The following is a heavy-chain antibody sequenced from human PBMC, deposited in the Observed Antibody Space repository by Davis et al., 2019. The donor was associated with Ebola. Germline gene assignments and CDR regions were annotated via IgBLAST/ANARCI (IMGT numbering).Heavy chain of an antibody. D-gene: IGHD6-19*01. CDR2: IRGNSGTI. J-gene: IGHJ4*02. Sequence: GESLKISCAASGFTFSSYSMNWVRQAPGKGLEWVSFIRGNSGTIQYADSVKGRFTIPRDNAKNSVYLQMNSLRDEDTAVYYCARVGQQWLVNDCWGQGTLVTVSS. CDR1: GFTFSSYS. CDR3: ARVGQQWLVNDC. V-gene: IGHV3-48*02.